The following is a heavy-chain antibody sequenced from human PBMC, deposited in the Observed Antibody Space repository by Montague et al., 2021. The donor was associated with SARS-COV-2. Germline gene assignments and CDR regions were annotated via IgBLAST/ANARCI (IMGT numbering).Heavy chain of an antibody. V-gene: IGHV4-59*12. Sequence: SETLSLTCTVSGGSINSYYWSWIRQSPGKGLEWIGYIYYSGSTNYNPSLKTRVTISVDTSKNQFSLKLNSMTAADTSGYYCAREDTSSWFDPWGQGTLVIVSS. J-gene: IGHJ5*02. CDR2: IYYSGST. CDR3: AREDTSSWFDP. D-gene: IGHD3-16*01. CDR1: GGSINSYY.